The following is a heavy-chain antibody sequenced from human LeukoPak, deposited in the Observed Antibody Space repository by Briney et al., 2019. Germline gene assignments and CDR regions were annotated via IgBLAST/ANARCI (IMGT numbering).Heavy chain of an antibody. V-gene: IGHV3-7*01. CDR2: IKQDGSEK. CDR3: AREDWRILSYYYGMDV. J-gene: IGHJ6*02. D-gene: IGHD1-1*01. CDR1: GFTFSSYW. Sequence: GGCLRLSCAASGFTFSSYWMSWVRQAPGKGLEWVANIKQDGSEKYYVDSVKGRFTISRDNAKNSLYLQMNSLRAEDTAVYYCAREDWRILSYYYGMDVWGQGTTVTVSS.